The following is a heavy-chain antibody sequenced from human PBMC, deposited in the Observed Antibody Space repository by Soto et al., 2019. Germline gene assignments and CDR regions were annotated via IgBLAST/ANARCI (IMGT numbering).Heavy chain of an antibody. CDR2: ISYDGSNK. D-gene: IGHD3-10*01. CDR1: GFTFSSYA. CDR3: ARERYYYGSGSYYNPKDY. Sequence: QVQLVESGGGVVQPGRSLRLSCAASGFTFSSYAMHWVRQAPGKGLEWVAVISYDGSNKYYADSVKGRFTISRDNSKNTLYLQMNSLRAEDTAVYYCARERYYYGSGSYYNPKDYWGQGTLVTVSS. V-gene: IGHV3-30-3*01. J-gene: IGHJ4*02.